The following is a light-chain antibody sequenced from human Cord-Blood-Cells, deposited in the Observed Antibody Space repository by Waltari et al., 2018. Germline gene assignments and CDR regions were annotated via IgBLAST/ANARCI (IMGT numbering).Light chain of an antibody. Sequence: SYVLTQPPSVSVAPGKTARITCGGNNIGRKNVHWYQQKPGQAPVLVVYDDSDRPSGIPERFSGSNSGNTATLTISRVEAGDEADYYCQVWDSSSDHPVVFGGGTKLTVL. V-gene: IGLV3-21*03. J-gene: IGLJ2*01. CDR3: QVWDSSSDHPVV. CDR2: DDS. CDR1: NIGRKN.